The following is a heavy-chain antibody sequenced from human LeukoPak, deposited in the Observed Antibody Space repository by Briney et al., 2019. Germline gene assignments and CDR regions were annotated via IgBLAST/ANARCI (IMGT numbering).Heavy chain of an antibody. CDR2: IYYAGAT. Sequence: SETLSLTCTVSGGSISTGTYYWGWIRQSPGKGLEWIGNIYYAGATYYNPSLNSRVTISIDTSKNQFSLKMSSVTAADTAIYYCARAVYDFWSGYHDAFDIWGQGTMVTVSS. CDR3: ARAVYDFWSGYHDAFDI. CDR1: GGSISTGTYY. V-gene: IGHV4-39*07. D-gene: IGHD3-3*01. J-gene: IGHJ3*02.